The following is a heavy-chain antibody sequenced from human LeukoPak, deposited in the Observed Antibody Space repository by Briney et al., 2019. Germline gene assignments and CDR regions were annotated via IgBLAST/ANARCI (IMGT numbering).Heavy chain of an antibody. V-gene: IGHV4-30-4*08. CDR1: GGSISSGDYY. J-gene: IGHJ5*02. D-gene: IGHD3-22*01. Sequence: SETQSLTCTVSGGSISSGDYYWSWIRQPPGKGLEWIGYIYYSGSTYYNPSLKSRVTISVDTSKNQFSLKLSSVTAADTAVYYCARDPFPHAINYYDSSGYPWGQGTLVTVSS. CDR3: ARDPFPHAINYYDSSGYP. CDR2: IYYSGST.